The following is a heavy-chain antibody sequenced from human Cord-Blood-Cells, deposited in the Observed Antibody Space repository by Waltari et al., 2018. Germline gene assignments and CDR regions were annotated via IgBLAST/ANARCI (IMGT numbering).Heavy chain of an antibody. V-gene: IGHV2-26*01. Sequence: QVTLKESGPVLVKPTETLTLTCTVSGFSLSNARMGVSWIRQPPGKALEWLAHIFSNDEKSYSTSLKSRLTTSKDTSKHQVVLTMTNMEPVDTATYYGARTHYDILTGYYRFDYWGQGTLVTVSS. D-gene: IGHD3-9*01. CDR2: IFSNDEK. J-gene: IGHJ4*02. CDR3: ARTHYDILTGYYRFDY. CDR1: GFSLSNARMG.